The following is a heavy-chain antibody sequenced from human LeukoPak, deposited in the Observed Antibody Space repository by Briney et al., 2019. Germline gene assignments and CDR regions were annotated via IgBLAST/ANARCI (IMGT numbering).Heavy chain of an antibody. V-gene: IGHV4-34*01. CDR3: AKYSTSPYVTTRIGY. CDR2: INHSGST. J-gene: IGHJ4*02. Sequence: SETLSLTCAVYGASFSGYYWIWIRQPPGRGLEWIGEINHSGSTNYNPSLKSRVTISVDTSKNQFSLRLSSVTAADTAVYYCAKYSTSPYVTTRIGYWGQGTLVTVSS. D-gene: IGHD6-6*01. CDR1: GASFSGYY.